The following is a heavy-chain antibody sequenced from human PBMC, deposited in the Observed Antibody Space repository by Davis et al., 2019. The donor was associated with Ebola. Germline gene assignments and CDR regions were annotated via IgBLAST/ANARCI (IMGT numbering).Heavy chain of an antibody. CDR1: GFSLSNARMG. V-gene: IGHV4-61*01. Sequence: SGPTLVKPTETLTLTCTVSGFSLSNARMGVSWIRQPPGKGLEWIANIHDSGTTNYSPSLKSRVTIALDTSKGQFSLRLGSVTAADTAIYYCARRGEWLRSYHMDVWGKGTTVTVSS. CDR2: IHDSGTT. CDR3: ARRGEWLRSYHMDV. D-gene: IGHD5-12*01. J-gene: IGHJ6*03.